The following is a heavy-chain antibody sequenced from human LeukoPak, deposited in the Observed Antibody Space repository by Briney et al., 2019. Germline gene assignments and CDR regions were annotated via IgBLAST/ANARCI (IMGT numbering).Heavy chain of an antibody. CDR3: VGGDY. CDR2: ISRSGSTI. J-gene: IGHJ4*02. V-gene: IGHV3-48*03. Sequence: GGSLRLSCAASGLTFSSHEMNWVRQAPGKGLEWVSYISRSGSTIYYAHSVKGRFTISRDNAKNSLYLQMNSLRAEDTAVYYCVGGDYWGQGTLVTVSS. CDR1: GLTFSSHE.